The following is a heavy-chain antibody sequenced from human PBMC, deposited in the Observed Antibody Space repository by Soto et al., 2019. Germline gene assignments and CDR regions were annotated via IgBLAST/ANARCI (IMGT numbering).Heavy chain of an antibody. CDR2: IKQDGNEK. V-gene: IGHV3-7*04. Sequence: GGSLRLSCAASGFTFSSYWMNWVRQAPGEGLEWVANIKQDGNEKHYVDSVKGRFTISRDSAKNSLYLQMNSLRAEDTAVYYCARGAAAGFPFPDYWGQGTPVTVSS. D-gene: IGHD6-13*01. J-gene: IGHJ4*02. CDR1: GFTFSSYW. CDR3: ARGAAAGFPFPDY.